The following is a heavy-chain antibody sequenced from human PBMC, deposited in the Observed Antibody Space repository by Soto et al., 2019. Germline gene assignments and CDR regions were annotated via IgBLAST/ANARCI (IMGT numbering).Heavy chain of an antibody. Sequence: QVHLVQSGAEVKNPGASVKVSCKGSGYAFTTYGITWVRQAPGQGLEWMGWISAHNGNTNYAQKLQGRVTVTRDTYPSTAYMELRSLRAAYTAVYYCARWRYVDDWGQGALVTVYS. CDR3: ARWRYVDD. CDR2: ISAHNGNT. D-gene: IGHD1-1*01. V-gene: IGHV1-18*01. CDR1: GYAFTTYG. J-gene: IGHJ4*02.